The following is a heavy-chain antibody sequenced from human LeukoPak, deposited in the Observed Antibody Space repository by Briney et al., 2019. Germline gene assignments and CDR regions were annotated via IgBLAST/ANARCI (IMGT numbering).Heavy chain of an antibody. CDR1: GFTFSSYE. CDR2: ISSSGSTI. V-gene: IGHV3-48*03. J-gene: IGHJ3*02. Sequence: GGSLRLSCAASGFTFSSYEMNWVRQAPGKGLEWVSYISSSGSTIYYADSVKGRFTISRDNAKNSLYPQMNSLRAEDTAVYYCARASRRGYYGAAFDIWGQGTMVTVSS. CDR3: ARASRRGYYGAAFDI. D-gene: IGHD3-3*01.